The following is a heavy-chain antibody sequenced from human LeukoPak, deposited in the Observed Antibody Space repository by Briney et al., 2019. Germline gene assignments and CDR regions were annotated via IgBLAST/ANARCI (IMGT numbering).Heavy chain of an antibody. Sequence: ASVKVSCKASGYTFTSYGISWVRQAPGQGPERMGWISAYNGNTNYAQKLQGRVTLTTDTSTSTAYMELRSLRSDDTAVYYCARAPNFDWLLSPFDYWGQGTLVTVSS. CDR2: ISAYNGNT. J-gene: IGHJ4*02. D-gene: IGHD3-9*01. CDR3: ARAPNFDWLLSPFDY. CDR1: GYTFTSYG. V-gene: IGHV1-18*01.